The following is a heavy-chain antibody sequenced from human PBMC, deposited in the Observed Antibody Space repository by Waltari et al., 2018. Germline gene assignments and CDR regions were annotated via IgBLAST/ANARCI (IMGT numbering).Heavy chain of an antibody. Sequence: QVQLVQSGSELKKPGASVKVSCKASGYTFTSYAMNWVRQAPGQGLEWMGWINTNTGNPTYAQGFTGRFVFSLDTSVSTAYLQISSLKAEDTAVYYCVRGTYDFWSGYYLTYDYWGQGTLVTVSS. CDR3: VRGTYDFWSGYYLTYDY. CDR2: INTNTGNP. J-gene: IGHJ4*02. D-gene: IGHD3-3*01. CDR1: GYTFTSYA. V-gene: IGHV7-4-1*02.